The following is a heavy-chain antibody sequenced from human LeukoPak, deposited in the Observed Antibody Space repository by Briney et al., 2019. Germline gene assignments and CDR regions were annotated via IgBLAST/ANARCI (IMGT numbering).Heavy chain of an antibody. CDR2: ISYSGST. Sequence: TLSLTCTVSGGXISSGYYYWSWIRQHPEKGLEWIGYISYSGSTNYNPSLKSRVTISVDTSKIQFSLKLNSVTAADTAVYYCARDSYDSSGYTQYWGQGTLVTVSS. J-gene: IGHJ4*02. D-gene: IGHD3-22*01. CDR1: GGXISSGYYY. CDR3: ARDSYDSSGYTQY. V-gene: IGHV4-31*03.